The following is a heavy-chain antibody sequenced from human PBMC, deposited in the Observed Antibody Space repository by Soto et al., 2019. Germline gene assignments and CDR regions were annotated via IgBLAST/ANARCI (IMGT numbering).Heavy chain of an antibody. J-gene: IGHJ6*02. D-gene: IGHD3-3*01. CDR3: ATAYYDFWTSYHYGMDV. CDR2: IYQSGST. CDR1: GVSISSDGYS. Sequence: QLQLQESGSGLVKPSQTLSLTCAVSGVSISSDGYSWSWIRQPPGKGLEWIGFIYQSGSTYYNPSIKSRGTMSVNRSKNQFSPKLTSVTAADTAVYYCATAYYDFWTSYHYGMDVWGQGTTVTVSS. V-gene: IGHV4-30-2*01.